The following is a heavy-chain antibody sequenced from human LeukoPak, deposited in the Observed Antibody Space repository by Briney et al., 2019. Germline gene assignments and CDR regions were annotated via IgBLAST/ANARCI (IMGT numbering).Heavy chain of an antibody. Sequence: ASVKVSCQASGYTFTTYDIHWVRQATGQGLEWMGWMNPKSGNTGYAQKFQGRVTMTRNTSISTAYMELSSLRSEDTAVYYCARGLGYCSGGSCSHFDYWGQGTLVTVSS. CDR3: ARGLGYCSGGSCSHFDY. CDR2: MNPKSGNT. J-gene: IGHJ4*02. D-gene: IGHD2-15*01. CDR1: GYTFTTYD. V-gene: IGHV1-8*01.